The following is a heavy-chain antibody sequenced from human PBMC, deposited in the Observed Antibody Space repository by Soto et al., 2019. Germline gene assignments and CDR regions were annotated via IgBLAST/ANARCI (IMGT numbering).Heavy chain of an antibody. CDR3: ARGGSGSYYEAYYYYGMDV. Sequence: GGSLRLSCAACGFTFSSYAMHWVRQAPGKGLEWVAVISYDGSNKYYADSVKGRFTISRDNSKNTLYLQMNSLRAEDTAVYYCARGGSGSYYEAYYYYGMDVWGQGTTVTV. CDR2: ISYDGSNK. D-gene: IGHD3-10*01. CDR1: GFTFSSYA. J-gene: IGHJ6*02. V-gene: IGHV3-30-3*01.